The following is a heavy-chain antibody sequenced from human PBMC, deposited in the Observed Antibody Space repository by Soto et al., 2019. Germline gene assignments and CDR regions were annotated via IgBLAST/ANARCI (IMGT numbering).Heavy chain of an antibody. CDR3: ARERYSSGWTETFFDY. D-gene: IGHD6-19*01. CDR1: GGSISSYY. CDR2: IYYSGST. Sequence: PSETLSLTCPVSGGSISSYYWSWIRQPPGKGLEWIGYIYYSGSTNYNPSLKSRVTISVDTSKNQFSLKLSSVTAADTAVYYCARERYSSGWTETFFDYWGQGTLVTVSS. J-gene: IGHJ4*02. V-gene: IGHV4-59*01.